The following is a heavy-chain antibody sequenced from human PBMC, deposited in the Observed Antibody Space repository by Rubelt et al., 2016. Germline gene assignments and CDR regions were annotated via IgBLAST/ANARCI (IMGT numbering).Heavy chain of an antibody. CDR1: GYTFTRYG. D-gene: IGHD3-3*01. Sequence: QVQLVQSGAEVKKPGASVKVSCKASGYTFTRYGISWVRQAPGQGLEWMGWISAYNGNTNYAQKFQGRVTMTTDTSTSTAYMELRSLRSDDTAVYYCASVPGLEWLLSQDYWGQGTLVTVSS. J-gene: IGHJ4*02. CDR2: ISAYNGNT. V-gene: IGHV1-18*01. CDR3: ASVPGLEWLLSQDY.